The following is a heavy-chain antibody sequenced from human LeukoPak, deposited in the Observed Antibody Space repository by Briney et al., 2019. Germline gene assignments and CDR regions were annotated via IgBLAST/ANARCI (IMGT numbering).Heavy chain of an antibody. CDR1: GGSISSYY. CDR2: IYYGGNT. CDR3: ATSSGSYRSIDS. J-gene: IGHJ4*02. Sequence: SETLSLTCTVSGGSISSYYWSWIRQPPGKGLEWIGEIYYGGNTNYNPSLKSRVTISVDKSKNQFSLNMNSVTAADTAVYYCATSSGSYRSIDSWGQGTLVTVSS. D-gene: IGHD1-26*01. V-gene: IGHV4-59*12.